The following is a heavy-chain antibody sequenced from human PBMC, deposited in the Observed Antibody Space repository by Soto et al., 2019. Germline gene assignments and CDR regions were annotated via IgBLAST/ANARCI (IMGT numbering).Heavy chain of an antibody. D-gene: IGHD3-10*01. CDR1: GFNFSDYY. CDR2: ISGSSSHT. CDR3: ARRLSAHFDY. Sequence: QVQLVESGGGLVKPGGSLRLSCAASGFNFSDYYMTWIRQTPGEGLEWLSYISGSSSHTNYVDSVKGRFTISRDNAKNSLYLQISSLGAEDTAVYYCARRLSAHFDYWGQGTLVTVSS. J-gene: IGHJ4*02. V-gene: IGHV3-11*05.